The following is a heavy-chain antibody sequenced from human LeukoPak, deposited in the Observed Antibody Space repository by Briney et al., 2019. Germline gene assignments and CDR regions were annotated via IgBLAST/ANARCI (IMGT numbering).Heavy chain of an antibody. J-gene: IGHJ4*02. Sequence: GESLKISCKGTGYSFTNYWSAWVRQTPGKGLEWMGIIYSPSFQGQVTISADKSIRTAHLQWSSLKASDTAMYYCVRSDYGDFKYYFDYWGQGTLVTVSS. D-gene: IGHD4-17*01. CDR2: IY. CDR3: VRSDYGDFKYYFDY. V-gene: IGHV5-51*01. CDR1: GYSFTNYW.